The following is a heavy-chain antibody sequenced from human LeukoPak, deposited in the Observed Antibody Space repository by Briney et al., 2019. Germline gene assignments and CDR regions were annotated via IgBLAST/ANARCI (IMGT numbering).Heavy chain of an antibody. CDR3: ARPPHYYYDSSGDAFDI. CDR1: GGSFSGYY. J-gene: IGHJ3*02. Sequence: SETLSLTCAVYGGSFSGYYWSWIRQPPGKGLEWIGEINHSGSTNYNPSLKSRVTISVDTSKNQFSLKLSSVTAADTAVYYCARPPHYYYDSSGDAFDIWGQGTMVTVSS. D-gene: IGHD3-22*01. V-gene: IGHV4-34*01. CDR2: INHSGST.